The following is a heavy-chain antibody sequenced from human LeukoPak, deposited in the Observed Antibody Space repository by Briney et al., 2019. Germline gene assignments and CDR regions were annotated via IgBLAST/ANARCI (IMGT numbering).Heavy chain of an antibody. Sequence: GRSLRLSCAASGFTFDDHAMYWVRQAPGKGLEWVSGINWDGSRIGYADAVKGRFTIFRDSAKKSLYLQMSSLRTEDTALYYCARASYYYDTSGLGALDIWGQGTLVTVSS. V-gene: IGHV3-9*01. CDR2: INWDGSRI. CDR1: GFTFDDHA. CDR3: ARASYYYDTSGLGALDI. D-gene: IGHD3-22*01. J-gene: IGHJ3*02.